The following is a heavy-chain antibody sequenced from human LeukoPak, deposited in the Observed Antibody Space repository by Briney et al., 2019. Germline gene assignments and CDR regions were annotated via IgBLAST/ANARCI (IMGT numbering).Heavy chain of an antibody. CDR3: ARVGDSSGYGYFDY. CDR1: GFTFSSYS. Sequence: GGSLRLSCAASGFTFSSYSMNWVRQAPGKGLEWVSSISSSSSYIYYADSVKGRFTISRDNAKNSLYLQMNSLRAEDTAVYYSARVGDSSGYGYFDYWGQGTLVTVSS. J-gene: IGHJ4*02. D-gene: IGHD3-22*01. V-gene: IGHV3-21*01. CDR2: ISSSSSYI.